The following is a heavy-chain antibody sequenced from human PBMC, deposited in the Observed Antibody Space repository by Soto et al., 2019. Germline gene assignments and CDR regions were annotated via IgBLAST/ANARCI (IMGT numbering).Heavy chain of an antibody. D-gene: IGHD2-15*01. J-gene: IGHJ4*02. CDR3: ARARGNSWYLDF. CDR2: STFSGNPI. CDR1: GFSLRGFS. V-gene: IGHV3-21*04. Sequence: GGSLRLSCAASGFSLRGFSMSWVRQAPEKGLEWVSSSTFSGNPIYYAASEKVQNTISRDDAKNSLFLQMNSLTADDTAVYYCARARGNSWYLDFWGRGALVTVSS.